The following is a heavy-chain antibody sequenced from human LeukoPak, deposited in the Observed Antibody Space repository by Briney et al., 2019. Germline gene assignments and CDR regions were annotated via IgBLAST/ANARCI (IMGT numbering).Heavy chain of an antibody. Sequence: SETLSLTCAVYGGSFSGYYWSWIRQPPGKGLEWIGEINHSGSTNYNPSLKSRVTISVDTSKNQFSLKLSSVTAADTAVYYCARGGKTTVNHFNPFDYWGQGTLVTVSS. J-gene: IGHJ4*02. D-gene: IGHD4-17*01. V-gene: IGHV4-34*01. CDR3: ARGGKTTVNHFNPFDY. CDR2: INHSGST. CDR1: GGSFSGYY.